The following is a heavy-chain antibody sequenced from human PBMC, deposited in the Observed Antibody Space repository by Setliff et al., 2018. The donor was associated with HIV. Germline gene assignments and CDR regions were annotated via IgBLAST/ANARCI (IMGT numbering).Heavy chain of an antibody. CDR3: ARHLGLPDATDYMDV. J-gene: IGHJ6*03. Sequence: GESLTISCKGSGYSFTSYWIGWVRQMPGKGLEWMGIAYPGDSNTRYSPSFQGQVTISADQSVSTAYLQWSSLKASDNAIYYCARHLGLPDATDYMDVWGKGTTVTVSS. V-gene: IGHV5-51*01. CDR1: GYSFTSYW. D-gene: IGHD2-2*01. CDR2: AYPGDSNT.